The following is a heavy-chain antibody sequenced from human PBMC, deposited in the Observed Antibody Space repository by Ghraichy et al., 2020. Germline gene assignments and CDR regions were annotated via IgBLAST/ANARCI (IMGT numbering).Heavy chain of an antibody. CDR2: ISGSGGST. CDR1: GFTFSSYA. D-gene: IGHD3-10*01. V-gene: IGHV3-23*01. Sequence: GGSLRLSCAASGFTFSSYAMSWVRQAPGKGLEWVSAISGSGGSTYYADSVKGRFTISRDNSKNTLYLQMNSLRAEDTAVYYCAKDQLRGVIKYYFDYWGQGTLVTVSS. J-gene: IGHJ4*02. CDR3: AKDQLRGVIKYYFDY.